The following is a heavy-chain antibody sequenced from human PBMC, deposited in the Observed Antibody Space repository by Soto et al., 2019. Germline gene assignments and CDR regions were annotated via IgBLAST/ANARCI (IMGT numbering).Heavy chain of an antibody. D-gene: IGHD2-21*02. CDR1: AASISGSHW. V-gene: IGHV4-4*02. CDR2: ISPSGST. Sequence: SLTCAVSAASISGSHWWSWVRQPPGKGLEWIGEISPSGSTYYNPSLKSRVTISVDRSKNQFSLKLSSLRSEDTAVYYCARDADGGNSDYWGQGTLVTVSS. J-gene: IGHJ4*02. CDR3: ARDADGGNSDY.